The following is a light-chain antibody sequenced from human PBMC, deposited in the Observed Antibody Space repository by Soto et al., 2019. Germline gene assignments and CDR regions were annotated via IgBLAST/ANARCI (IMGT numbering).Light chain of an antibody. CDR3: SSYTSSSTPYV. V-gene: IGLV2-18*02. Sequence: QSVLTQPPSVSRSPGQSVTISCTGTSSDVGYYNRVSWYQQPPGTAPKLMIYEVSNRPSGVPDRFSGSKSGNTASLTISGLQAEDEADYYCSSYTSSSTPYVFGTGTKSPS. J-gene: IGLJ1*01. CDR2: EVS. CDR1: SSDVGYYNR.